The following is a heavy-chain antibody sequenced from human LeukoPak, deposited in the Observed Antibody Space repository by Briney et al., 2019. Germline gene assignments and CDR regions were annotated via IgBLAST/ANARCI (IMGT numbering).Heavy chain of an antibody. CDR3: ARDKGTSYLSSFDY. Sequence: GGSLKLSCAAAGFTFSGSAVHWVRQASGKGLEWVGRIRSKANSYATAYAASVKGRFTISRDNSKNTLYLQMNSLRAADTAVYYCARDKGTSYLSSFDYWGQGTLVTVSS. V-gene: IGHV3-73*01. CDR2: IRSKANSYAT. CDR1: GFTFSGSA. J-gene: IGHJ4*02. D-gene: IGHD6-6*01.